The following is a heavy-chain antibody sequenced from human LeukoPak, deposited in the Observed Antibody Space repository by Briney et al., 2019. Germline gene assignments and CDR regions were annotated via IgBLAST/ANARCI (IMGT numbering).Heavy chain of an antibody. V-gene: IGHV1-69*13. CDR1: GGTLSGYA. D-gene: IGHD7-27*01. CDR2: IILITDTT. Sequence: ASVKVSCKASGGTLSGYALSWVRQAPGRGLEWMGGIILITDTTNYAPKFQGRVTITADEPTNTAYMELSRLTSEDTAVYFCARGFSGPNWGKRYFEYWGQGTLVTVSS. J-gene: IGHJ4*02. CDR3: ARGFSGPNWGKRYFEY.